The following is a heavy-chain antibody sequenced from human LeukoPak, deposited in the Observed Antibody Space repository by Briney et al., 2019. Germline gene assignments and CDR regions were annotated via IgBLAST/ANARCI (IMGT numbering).Heavy chain of an antibody. V-gene: IGHV3-15*01. D-gene: IGHD4-17*01. J-gene: IGHJ4*02. CDR1: GFTFSNAW. Sequence: GGSLRLSCAASGFTFSNAWMNWVRQAPGKGLEWVGRIKSKTDGGTTDYAAPVKGRFTISRDDSKNTLYLQMNSLKTEDTAVYYCTTETTVTPTGFDCWGQGTLVTVSS. CDR2: IKSKTDGGTT. CDR3: TTETTVTPTGFDC.